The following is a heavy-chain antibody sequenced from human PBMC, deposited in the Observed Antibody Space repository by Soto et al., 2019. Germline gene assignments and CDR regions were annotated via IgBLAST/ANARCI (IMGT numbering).Heavy chain of an antibody. CDR3: AKDPRIGATGPTSVRYYDYYMDV. V-gene: IGHV3-30*18. CDR1: GFIFSTYA. Sequence: QVQLVESGGGVVQPGRSLRLSCAASGFIFSTYAMHWVRQAPGKGLEWVAVISNDGSNKYYADSVKGRFTISRDNSKNTLYLQMNSLRAEDTAMYYCAKDPRIGATGPTSVRYYDYYMDVWGKGTTVTVSS. CDR2: ISNDGSNK. D-gene: IGHD1-1*01. J-gene: IGHJ6*03.